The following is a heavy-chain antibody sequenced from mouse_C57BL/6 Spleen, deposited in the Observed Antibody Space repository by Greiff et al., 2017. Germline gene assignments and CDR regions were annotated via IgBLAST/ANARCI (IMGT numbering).Heavy chain of an antibody. V-gene: IGHV5-17*01. CDR1: GFTFSDYG. CDR2: ISSGSSTI. J-gene: IGHJ2*01. Sequence: EVHLVESGGGLVKPGGSLKLSCAASGFTFSDYGMHWVRQAPEKGLEWVAYISSGSSTIYYADTVKGRFTISRDNAKNTLFLQMTSLRSEDTAMYYCARILIDYDEGDYWGQGTTLTVSS. CDR3: ARILIDYDEGDY. D-gene: IGHD2-4*01.